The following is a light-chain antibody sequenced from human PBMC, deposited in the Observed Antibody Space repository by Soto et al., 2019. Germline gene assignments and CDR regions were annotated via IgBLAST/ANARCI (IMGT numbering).Light chain of an antibody. Sequence: EIVMTQSPGTLSLSLGERAALSCRASQSISRSYLAWYQQKRGQAPRLLIYGTSNRATGIPDRFSGSGSGTDFTLTISRLEPEEFAVYFCQQYGSSPYTVGQGTKV. V-gene: IGKV3-20*01. CDR2: GTS. J-gene: IGKJ2*01. CDR1: QSISRSY. CDR3: QQYGSSPYT.